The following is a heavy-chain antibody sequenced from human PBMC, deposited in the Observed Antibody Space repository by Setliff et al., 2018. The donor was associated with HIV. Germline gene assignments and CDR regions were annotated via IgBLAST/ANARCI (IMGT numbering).Heavy chain of an antibody. J-gene: IGHJ6*03. CDR2: IDYSGST. Sequence: SETLSLTCTVSGGSISSHYWTWIRQPPGRGLEWIGYIDYSGSTNQNPSLKSRVTMSVDTSKNQFSLRLSSVTAADTATYYCARESPGYSSGPRAGATYYYYYMDVWGKGTTVTVSS. CDR3: ARESPGYSSGPRAGATYYYYYMDV. CDR1: GGSISSHY. V-gene: IGHV4-59*11. D-gene: IGHD6-19*01.